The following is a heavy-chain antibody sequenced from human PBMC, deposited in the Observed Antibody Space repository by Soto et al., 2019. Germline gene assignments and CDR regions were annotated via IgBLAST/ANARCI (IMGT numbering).Heavy chain of an antibody. V-gene: IGHV1-46*01. J-gene: IGHJ6*02. D-gene: IGHD6-13*01. CDR2: INPSGGST. CDR1: GYTFTSYY. Sequence: ASVKVSCKASGYTFTSYYMHWVRQAPGQGLEWMGIINPSGGSTSYAQKYQGRVTMTADESASTAYMELSSLRSEDTAVYYCARDHGGAAAGTEGDYYYYYGMDVWGQGTTVTVLL. CDR3: ARDHGGAAAGTEGDYYYYYGMDV.